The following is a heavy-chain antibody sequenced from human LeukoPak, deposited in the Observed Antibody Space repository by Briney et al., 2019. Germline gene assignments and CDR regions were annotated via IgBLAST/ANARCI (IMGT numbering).Heavy chain of an antibody. D-gene: IGHD6-19*01. J-gene: IGHJ4*02. V-gene: IGHV3-9*01. CDR3: AKGPYSSGWDFDY. CDR1: GFTFDDYA. Sequence: QSGGSLRLSCAASGFTFDDYAMHWVRQAPGKGLEWVSGISWNSGSIGYADSVKGRFTISRDNAKNSLYLQMNSLRAEDTALYYCAKGPYSSGWDFDYWGQGTLVTVSS. CDR2: ISWNSGSI.